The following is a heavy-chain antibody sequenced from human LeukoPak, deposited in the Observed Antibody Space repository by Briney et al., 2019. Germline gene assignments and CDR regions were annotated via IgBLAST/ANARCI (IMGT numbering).Heavy chain of an antibody. Sequence: SGGSLRLSCAASGFTFSSYEMNWVRQAPGKGLEWVSYISSSGSTIYYADSVKGRSTISRDNAKNSLYLQMNSLRAEDTAVYYCARVSRTLGDAFDIWGQGTMVTVSS. CDR1: GFTFSSYE. CDR2: ISSSGSTI. CDR3: ARVSRTLGDAFDI. D-gene: IGHD5/OR15-5a*01. V-gene: IGHV3-48*03. J-gene: IGHJ3*02.